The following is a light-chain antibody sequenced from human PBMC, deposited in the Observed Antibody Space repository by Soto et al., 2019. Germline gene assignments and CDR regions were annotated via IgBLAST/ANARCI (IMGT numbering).Light chain of an antibody. Sequence: QSVLTQPRSVSGSPGQSVTISCTGTTNDVGNYNYVSWYQQHPSKAPKLMIYDVTKRPSGVPDRFSGSKSGNTASLTISGLQSDDEADYYCCSYAGTYSYVFGSGTKLTVL. CDR3: CSYAGTYSYV. J-gene: IGLJ1*01. CDR2: DVT. V-gene: IGLV2-11*01. CDR1: TNDVGNYNY.